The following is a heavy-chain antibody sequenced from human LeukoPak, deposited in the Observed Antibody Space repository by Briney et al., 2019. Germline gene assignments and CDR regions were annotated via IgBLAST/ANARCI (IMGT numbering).Heavy chain of an antibody. J-gene: IGHJ4*02. CDR3: ARISITCSLLLYFSNY. V-gene: IGHV5-51*04. D-gene: IGHD1-20*01. CDR1: GYSFTNYL. CDR2: FYPGDSNT. Sequence: GESLKISCKGSGYSFTNYLLGWVRQMPGKGLEWMGIFYPGDSNTRYNPSFQGQVTFSADKPVNTAYLQWSSLKASDTAIYYCARISITCSLLLYFSNYWSQATLVTVPS.